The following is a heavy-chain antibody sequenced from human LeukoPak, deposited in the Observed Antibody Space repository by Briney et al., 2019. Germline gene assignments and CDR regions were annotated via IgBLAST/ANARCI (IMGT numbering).Heavy chain of an antibody. V-gene: IGHV1-2*06. CDR2: MNPNSGGT. CDR3: ARGDIGYCCGGSCYSLYYYYMDV. D-gene: IGHD2-15*01. CDR1: GYTFTGYY. J-gene: IGHJ6*03. Sequence: GASVKVSCKASGYTFTGYYMHWVRQAPGQGLEWMGRMNPNSGGTNYAQKFQGRVTMTRDTSISTAYMELSRLRSDDTAVYYCARGDIGYCCGGSCYSLYYYYMDVWGKGTTVTVSS.